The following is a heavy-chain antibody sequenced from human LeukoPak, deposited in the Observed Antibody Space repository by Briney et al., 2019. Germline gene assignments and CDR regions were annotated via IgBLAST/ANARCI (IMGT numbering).Heavy chain of an antibody. D-gene: IGHD4/OR15-4a*01. CDR1: GGSISSYY. J-gene: IGHJ4*02. Sequence: SETLSLTCTVSGGSISSYYWSWIRQPPGKGLEWIGYIYYSGSTNYNPSLKSRLTVSVDASKNQFSLKLSSVTATDTAVYYCASLTMVTQGYFDSWGQGTLVTVSS. CDR3: ASLTMVTQGYFDS. V-gene: IGHV4-59*08. CDR2: IYYSGST.